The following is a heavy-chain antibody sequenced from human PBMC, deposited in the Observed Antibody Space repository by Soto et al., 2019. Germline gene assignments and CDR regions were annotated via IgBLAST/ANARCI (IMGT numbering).Heavy chain of an antibody. CDR2: IGGSGGST. D-gene: IGHD2-8*01. Sequence: WGSLRLSCVASGFTFNSYAIILFGQSPGKGLEWVSAIGGSGGSTYYADSVRGRFTISRDNSKNMVYLQMNSLRAEDTAVYYCARVMRDSYSDYWGQRTLVTVSS. V-gene: IGHV3-23*01. J-gene: IGHJ4*02. CDR1: GFTFNSYA. CDR3: ARVMRDSYSDY.